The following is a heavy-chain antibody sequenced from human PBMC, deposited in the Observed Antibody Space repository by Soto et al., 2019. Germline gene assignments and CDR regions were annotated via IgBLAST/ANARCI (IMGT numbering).Heavy chain of an antibody. CDR2: INPSGGST. V-gene: IGHV1-46*01. D-gene: IGHD3-10*01. Sequence: GASVKVSCKASGYTFISYYMHWVRQAPGQGLEWMGIINPSGGSTSCAQKFQGRVTMTRDTSTSTVYMELSSLRSEDTAVYYCARGSEVRGVIMLGDMDVWGQGTTVTVSS. CDR1: GYTFISYY. CDR3: ARGSEVRGVIMLGDMDV. J-gene: IGHJ6*02.